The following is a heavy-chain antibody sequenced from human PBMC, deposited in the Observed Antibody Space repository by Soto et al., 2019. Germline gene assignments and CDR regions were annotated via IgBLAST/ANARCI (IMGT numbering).Heavy chain of an antibody. V-gene: IGHV1-69*02. Sequence: SVKVSCKASGGTFSSYTISWVRQAPGQGLEWMGRIIPILGIANYAQKFQGRVTITADKSTSTAYMELSSLRSEDTAVYYCARSGGAGTIHYYYYYMDVWGKGTTVTVSS. CDR1: GGTFSSYT. D-gene: IGHD1-7*01. J-gene: IGHJ6*03. CDR3: ARSGGAGTIHYYYYYMDV. CDR2: IIPILGIA.